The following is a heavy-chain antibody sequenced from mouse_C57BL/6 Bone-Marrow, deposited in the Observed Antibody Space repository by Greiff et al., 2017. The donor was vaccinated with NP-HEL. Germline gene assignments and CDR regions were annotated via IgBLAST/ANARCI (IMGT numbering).Heavy chain of an antibody. Sequence: QQSGPGLVKPSQSLSLTCSVTGYSITSGYYWNWIRQFPGNKLEWMGYISYDGSNNYNPSLKNRISITRDTSKNQFFLKLNSVTTEDTATYYCATYSNSFDYWGQGTTLTVSS. J-gene: IGHJ2*01. V-gene: IGHV3-6*01. CDR2: ISYDGSN. CDR3: ATYSNSFDY. CDR1: GYSITSGYY. D-gene: IGHD2-5*01.